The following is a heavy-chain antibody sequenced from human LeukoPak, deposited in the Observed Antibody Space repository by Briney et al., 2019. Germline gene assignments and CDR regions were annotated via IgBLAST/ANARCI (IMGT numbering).Heavy chain of an antibody. V-gene: IGHV3-23*01. Sequence: PGGSLRLSCAASGFTFSSYAMSWVRQAPGKGLEWVSAISGRGGGTYYADSVKGRFTISRDNSKNTLYLQMNSLRAEDTALYYCAKGLNYGDYDNWGQGTLVTVSS. CDR3: AKGLNYGDYDN. CDR2: ISGRGGGT. CDR1: GFTFSSYA. D-gene: IGHD4-17*01. J-gene: IGHJ4*02.